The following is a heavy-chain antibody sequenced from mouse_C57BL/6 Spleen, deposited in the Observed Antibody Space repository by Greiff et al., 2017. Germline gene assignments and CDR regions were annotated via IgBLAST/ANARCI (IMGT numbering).Heavy chain of an antibody. CDR1: GYTFTSYW. CDR3: AREGTVTPAEDYFAN. Sequence: QVQLQQPGAELVRPGSSVKLSCKASGYTFTSYWMHWVQQRPIQGLEWIGNIDPSDSETHYNHQFKDQATLTVDKSSSTVYMQLSSLTSEDSAYYSCAREGTVTPAEDYFANWGQGTPLTVSS. V-gene: IGHV1-52*01. J-gene: IGHJ2*01. CDR2: IDPSDSET. D-gene: IGHD2-2*01.